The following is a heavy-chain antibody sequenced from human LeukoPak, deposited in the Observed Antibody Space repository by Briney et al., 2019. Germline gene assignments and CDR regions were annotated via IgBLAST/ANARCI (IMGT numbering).Heavy chain of an antibody. J-gene: IGHJ4*02. D-gene: IGHD1-20*01. CDR3: AKDRLTATPYYFDY. V-gene: IGHV3-74*01. Sequence: PGGSLRLSCAASGFTFSRSWMHWVRQAPGEGLVWVSRIKSDESSTTYADSVKGRFTISRDNSKNTLYLQMDSLRAEDTAVYYCAKDRLTATPYYFDYWGQGTLVTVSS. CDR2: IKSDESST. CDR1: GFTFSRSW.